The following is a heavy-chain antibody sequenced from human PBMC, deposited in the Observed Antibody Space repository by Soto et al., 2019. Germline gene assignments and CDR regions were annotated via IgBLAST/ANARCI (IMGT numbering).Heavy chain of an antibody. V-gene: IGHV1-18*01. CDR1: GYTFTSYG. D-gene: IGHD4-17*01. CDR2: ISAYNGNT. J-gene: IGHJ4*02. CDR3: ARYYGDYALTGHFDY. Sequence: ASVKVSCKASGYTFTSYGISWVRQAPGQGLEWMGWISAYNGNTNYAQKLQGRVTMTTDTSTSTAYMELRSLRSDDTAVYYCARYYGDYALTGHFDYWGQGTLVTVSS.